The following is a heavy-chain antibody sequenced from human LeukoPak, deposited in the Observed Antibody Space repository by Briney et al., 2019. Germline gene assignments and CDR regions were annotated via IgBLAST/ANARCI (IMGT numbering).Heavy chain of an antibody. D-gene: IGHD3-3*01. CDR2: ISYHGSNT. CDR1: GFTFSSFA. V-gene: IGHV3-30*04. Sequence: PGKSLRLSCAASGFTFSSFAMHWVRQAPGRGLEWVATISYHGSNTYYADSVKGRFTISRDNSKNTLYLQMSSLRAEDTAVYYCAKGGFTIWDIEDYWGQGTLVTVSS. J-gene: IGHJ4*02. CDR3: AKGGFTIWDIEDY.